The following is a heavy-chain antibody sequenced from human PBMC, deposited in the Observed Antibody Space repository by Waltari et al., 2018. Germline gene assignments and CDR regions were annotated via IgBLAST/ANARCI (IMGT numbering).Heavy chain of an antibody. CDR2: IXQDGGEK. Sequence: EVXLVXSGGGLVQPGGSXRLSCIASGLTFCSYWMTWVRLAPGKXLXGVANIXQDGGEKYYVXSVKGRFTISRDNAKNSLYLQMNSLRAXDTAVYYCXRXYSXYQYYYYYGLDXWGQGTXVSVSS. D-gene: IGHD4-4*01. CDR3: XRXYSXYQYYYYYGLDX. V-gene: IGHV3-7*01. CDR1: GLTFCSYW. J-gene: IGHJ6*02.